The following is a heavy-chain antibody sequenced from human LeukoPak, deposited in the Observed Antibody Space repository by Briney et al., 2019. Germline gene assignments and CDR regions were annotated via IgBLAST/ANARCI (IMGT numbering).Heavy chain of an antibody. V-gene: IGHV3-23*01. D-gene: IGHD2-2*01. CDR2: ISGSGGST. CDR1: GFTFSSYA. CDR3: AREVGDCSSTSCSPNFDY. J-gene: IGHJ4*02. Sequence: GGSLRLSCAASGFTFSSYAMSWVRQAPGKGLEWVSAISGSGGSTYYADSVKGRFTISRDNSKNTLYLQMNSLRAEDTAVYYCAREVGDCSSTSCSPNFDYWGQGTLVTVSS.